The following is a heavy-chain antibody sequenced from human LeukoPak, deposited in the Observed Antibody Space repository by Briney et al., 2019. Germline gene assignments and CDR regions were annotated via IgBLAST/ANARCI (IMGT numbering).Heavy chain of an antibody. CDR3: ARGPSWGAFDI. CDR1: GGTFSSYA. Sequence: ASVKVSCKASGGTFSSYAISWVRQAPGQGLEWMGRIIPILGIANYAQKFQGRVTITADKSTSTAYMELSSLRSEDTAVYYCARGPSWGAFDIWGQGTMVTVSS. D-gene: IGHD2-2*01. V-gene: IGHV1-69*04. CDR2: IIPILGIA. J-gene: IGHJ3*02.